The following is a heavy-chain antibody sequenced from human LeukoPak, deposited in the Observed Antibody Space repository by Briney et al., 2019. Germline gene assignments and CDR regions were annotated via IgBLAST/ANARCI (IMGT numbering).Heavy chain of an antibody. D-gene: IGHD2-2*01. Sequence: SETLSLTCAVYGGSFSGYYWSWIRQPPGKGLEWIGEINHSGSTNYNPSLKSRVTISVDTSKNQFSLKLSSVTAADTAVYYCARGPNWDIVVVPAALPEYFQHWGQGTLVTVSS. J-gene: IGHJ1*01. CDR2: INHSGST. CDR3: ARGPNWDIVVVPAALPEYFQH. CDR1: GGSFSGYY. V-gene: IGHV4-34*01.